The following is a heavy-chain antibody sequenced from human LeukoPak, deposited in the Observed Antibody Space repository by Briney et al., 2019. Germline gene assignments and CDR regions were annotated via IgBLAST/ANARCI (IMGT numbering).Heavy chain of an antibody. CDR3: ARAPYSYGWD. V-gene: IGHV4-61*01. Sequence: SETLSLTCTVSGGSVSSGSYYWSWIRQPPGKGLEWMGYIYYSGSTNYNPSLKSRVTISVDTSKNQFSLKLSSVTAADTAVYYRARAPYSYGWDWGQGTLVTVSS. D-gene: IGHD5-18*01. CDR2: IYYSGST. J-gene: IGHJ4*02. CDR1: GGSVSSGSYY.